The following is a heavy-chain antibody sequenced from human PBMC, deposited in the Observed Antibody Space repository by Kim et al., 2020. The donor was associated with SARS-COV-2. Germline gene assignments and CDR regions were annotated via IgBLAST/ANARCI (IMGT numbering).Heavy chain of an antibody. J-gene: IGHJ2*01. CDR3: AKDTYGNDYGGNPYWYFDL. CDR2: ISWNSGSI. CDR1: GFTFDDYA. Sequence: GGSLRLSCAASGFTFDDYAMHWVRQAPGKGLEWVSGISWNSGSIGYADSVKGRFTISRDNAKNSLYLQMNSLRAEDTALYYCAKDTYGNDYGGNPYWYFDLWGRGTLVTVSS. D-gene: IGHD4-17*01. V-gene: IGHV3-9*01.